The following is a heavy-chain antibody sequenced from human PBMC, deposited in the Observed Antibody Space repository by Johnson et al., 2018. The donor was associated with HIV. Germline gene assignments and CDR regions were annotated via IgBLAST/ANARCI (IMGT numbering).Heavy chain of an antibody. CDR1: GFTFSSYV. CDR2: ISYDGGSK. Sequence: QMLLVESGGGLVQPGGSLRVSCAASGFTFSSYVMHWVRQAPGKGLEWVAVISYDGGSKYYADSVKGRFTISRDNSKNTLYLQMNSLRAEDTAVYYCARDRLLYHLDEGFDIWGQGTMVTVSS. V-gene: IGHV3-30-3*01. J-gene: IGHJ3*02. D-gene: IGHD3-10*01. CDR3: ARDRLLYHLDEGFDI.